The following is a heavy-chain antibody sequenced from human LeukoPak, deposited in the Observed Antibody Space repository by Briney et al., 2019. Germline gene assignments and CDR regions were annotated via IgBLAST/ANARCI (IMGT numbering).Heavy chain of an antibody. V-gene: IGHV3-23*01. D-gene: IGHD5-12*01. CDR2: ISGSGGST. Sequence: AGGSLRLSYAASGFTFSSYAMSWVRQAPGKGLEWVSAISGSGGSTYYADSVKGRFTISRDNSKNTLYLQMNSLRAEDTAVYYCAKVLGLSGYDYPESFDYWGQGTLVTVSS. CDR1: GFTFSSYA. J-gene: IGHJ4*02. CDR3: AKVLGLSGYDYPESFDY.